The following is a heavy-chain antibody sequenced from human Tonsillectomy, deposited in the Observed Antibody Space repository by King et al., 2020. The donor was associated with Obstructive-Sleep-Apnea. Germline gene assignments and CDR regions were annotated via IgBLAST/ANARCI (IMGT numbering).Heavy chain of an antibody. Sequence: VQLVESGPEVKKPGESLKISCKSSGYSFTSYWIGWVRQMPGKGLEWMGIIYPGDSDTRYSPSFEGQVTISADTSITTAFLHWSSLKASDSAMYYCARRCGGDCYHDYWGQGTLVTVSS. V-gene: IGHV5-51*01. J-gene: IGHJ4*02. CDR2: IYPGDSDT. D-gene: IGHD2-21*02. CDR1: GYSFTSYW. CDR3: ARRCGGDCYHDY.